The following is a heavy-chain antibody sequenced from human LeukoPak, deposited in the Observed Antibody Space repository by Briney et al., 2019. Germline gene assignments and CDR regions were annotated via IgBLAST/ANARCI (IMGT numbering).Heavy chain of an antibody. CDR3: AKDRPTSYYYDSSGYDY. CDR2: ISGSGGST. V-gene: IGHV3-23*01. Sequence: GGSLRLSCAASGFTFSSYAMSWVRQAPGKGLGWVSAISGSGGSTYYADSVKGRFTISRDNSKNTLYLQMNSLRAEDTAVYYCAKDRPTSYYYDSSGYDYWGQGTLVTVSS. CDR1: GFTFSSYA. J-gene: IGHJ4*02. D-gene: IGHD3-22*01.